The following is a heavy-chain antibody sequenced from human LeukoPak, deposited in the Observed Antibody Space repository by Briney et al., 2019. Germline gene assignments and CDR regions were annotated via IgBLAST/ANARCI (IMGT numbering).Heavy chain of an antibody. J-gene: IGHJ3*02. Sequence: PGGSLRLSCAASGFTFSSYGMHWVRQAPDKGLEWVAVIWYDGSNKYYADSVKGRFTISRDNSKNTLYLQMNSLRAEDTAVYYCARGDYDILTGYPNPRSPSFDIWGQGTMVTVSS. V-gene: IGHV3-33*01. D-gene: IGHD3-9*01. CDR3: ARGDYDILTGYPNPRSPSFDI. CDR2: IWYDGSNK. CDR1: GFTFSSYG.